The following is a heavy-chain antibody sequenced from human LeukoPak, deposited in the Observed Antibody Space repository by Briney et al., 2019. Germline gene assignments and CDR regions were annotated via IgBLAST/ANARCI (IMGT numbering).Heavy chain of an antibody. D-gene: IGHD6-19*01. CDR3: AREWKQWLVPSYYYYGMDV. Sequence: GGSLRLSCATSGFTFSSYEMNWVRQAPGKGLEWVSYISSGGSTIYYADSVKGRFTISRDNAKNSLYLQINSLRAEDTAVYYCAREWKQWLVPSYYYYGMDVWGKGTTVTVSS. V-gene: IGHV3-48*03. CDR2: ISSGGSTI. CDR1: GFTFSSYE. J-gene: IGHJ6*04.